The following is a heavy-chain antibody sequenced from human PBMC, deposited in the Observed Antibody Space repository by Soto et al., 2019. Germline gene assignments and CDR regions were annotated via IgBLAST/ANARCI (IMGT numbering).Heavy chain of an antibody. J-gene: IGHJ6*04. D-gene: IGHD3-10*01. CDR1: GGSISSYY. V-gene: IGHV4-59*01. CDR3: ASSRVLLWFGELSV. CDR2: IYYSGST. Sequence: QVQLQESGPGLVKPSETLSLTCTVSGGSISSYYWSWIRQPPGKGLEWIGYIYYSGSTNYNPSLKSRVTISVDTSKNQFSLKLSSVTAADTAVYYCASSRVLLWFGELSVWGEGTTVTVSS.